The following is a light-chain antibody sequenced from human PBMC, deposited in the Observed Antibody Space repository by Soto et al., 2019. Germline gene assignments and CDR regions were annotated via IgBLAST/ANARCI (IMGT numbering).Light chain of an antibody. J-gene: IGLJ2*01. V-gene: IGLV2-14*01. CDR1: SRDVGGYNY. CDR3: CSYAGSSTHVV. CDR2: GVT. Sequence: QSVLTQPASVSGSPGQSITISCTGTSRDVGGYNYVSWYQQYPGKAPKLMIYGVTNRPSGVSNRFSGSKTGNTASLTISGLQAEDEAYYYCCSYAGSSTHVVFGGGTKVTVL.